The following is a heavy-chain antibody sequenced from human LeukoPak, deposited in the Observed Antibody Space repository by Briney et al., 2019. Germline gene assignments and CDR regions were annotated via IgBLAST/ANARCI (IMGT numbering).Heavy chain of an antibody. D-gene: IGHD3-22*01. J-gene: IGHJ4*02. CDR1: GFTFSSYE. CDR2: IGSSGSTI. V-gene: IGHV3-48*03. Sequence: GGSLRLSCAGSGFTFSSYEMDWVRQAPGKGLEWVSYIGSSGSTIYYADSVKGRFTISRDNAKNSLYLQMNSLRAEDTAVYYCAREGYYYDSSGYYFDYWGQGTLVTVSS. CDR3: AREGYYYDSSGYYFDY.